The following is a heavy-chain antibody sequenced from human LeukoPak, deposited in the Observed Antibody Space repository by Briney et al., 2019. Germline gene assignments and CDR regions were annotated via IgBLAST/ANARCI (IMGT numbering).Heavy chain of an antibody. CDR1: GFTFRNYV. V-gene: IGHV3-23*01. D-gene: IGHD1-26*01. Sequence: GGSLRLSCAAPGFTFRNYVMSWVRQTPGKGLEWVSAITGDGGGTNHADSVKGRFTISRDNSKNILYLQMNSLRADDTAAYYCVKEASSGNFVTIDCWGQGTLVTVSS. J-gene: IGHJ4*02. CDR2: ITGDGGGT. CDR3: VKEASSGNFVTIDC.